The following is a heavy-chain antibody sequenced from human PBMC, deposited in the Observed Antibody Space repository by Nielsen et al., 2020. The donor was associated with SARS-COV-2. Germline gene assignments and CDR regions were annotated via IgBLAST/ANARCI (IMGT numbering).Heavy chain of an antibody. CDR3: AKGCRPYYYSGMDV. CDR2: ITGSGGST. V-gene: IGHV3-23*01. J-gene: IGHJ6*02. CDR1: GFTFSNYA. Sequence: GESLKISCAASGFTFSNYAMSWVRQAPGKGLEWVSVITGSGGSTYYAETVKGRFTISRDNSKNTLFLQMNSLRAEDTAVYYCAKGCRPYYYSGMDVWGQGTTVTVSS. D-gene: IGHD2-8*01.